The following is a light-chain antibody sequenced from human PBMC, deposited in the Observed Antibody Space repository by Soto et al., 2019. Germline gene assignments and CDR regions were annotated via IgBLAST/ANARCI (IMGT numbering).Light chain of an antibody. CDR3: SSYTSSSTVV. J-gene: IGLJ2*01. Sequence: SALTQPASVSGSPGQSITISCTGTSSDVGGYNYVSWYQQHPGKAPKLMSYDVSNRPSGVSNRFSGSKSGNTASLTISGLQAEDQDDYYCSSYTSSSTVVFGGGTKLTVL. V-gene: IGLV2-14*01. CDR2: DVS. CDR1: SSDVGGYNY.